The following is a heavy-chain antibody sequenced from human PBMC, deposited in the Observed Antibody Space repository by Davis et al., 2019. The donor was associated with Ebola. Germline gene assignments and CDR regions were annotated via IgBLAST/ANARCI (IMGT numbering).Heavy chain of an antibody. J-gene: IGHJ6*02. CDR1: GFTFSSYS. D-gene: IGHD3-10*01. CDR2: ISYDGSNK. CDR3: AKGPYYYGSGSYNMDV. V-gene: IGHV3-30*18. Sequence: GESLKISCAASGFTFSSYSMNWVRQAPGKGLEWVAVISYDGSNKYYADSVKGRFTISRDNSKNTLYLQMNSLRAEDTAVYYCAKGPYYYGSGSYNMDVWGQGTTVTVSS.